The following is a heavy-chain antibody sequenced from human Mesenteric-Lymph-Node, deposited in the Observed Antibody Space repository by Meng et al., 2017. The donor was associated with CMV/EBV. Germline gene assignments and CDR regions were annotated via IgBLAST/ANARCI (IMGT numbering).Heavy chain of an antibody. V-gene: IGHV4-59*01. D-gene: IGHD1-26*01. J-gene: IGHJ4*02. Sequence: SETLSLTCTVSGASISSYYWSWIRQPPGKGLEWIGYIHYSGNTNYNPSLESRVTMSVDTSKNQVSLKLNSVSAADTAVYFCAREVIGDGSLAFDYWGQGTLVTVSS. CDR2: IHYSGNT. CDR3: AREVIGDGSLAFDY. CDR1: GASISSYY.